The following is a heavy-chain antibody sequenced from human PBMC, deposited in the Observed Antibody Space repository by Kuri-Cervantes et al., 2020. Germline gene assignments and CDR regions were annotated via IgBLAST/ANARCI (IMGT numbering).Heavy chain of an antibody. V-gene: IGHV3-9*01. Sequence: GGSLRLSCAASGFTFDDYAMHWVRQAPGKGLEWVSGISWNSGSIYYADSVKGRFTISRDNAKNSLYLQMNSLRAEDTAVYYCARGNWIAVAGTAIFDYWGQGTLVTVSS. CDR1: GFTFDDYA. D-gene: IGHD6-19*01. CDR2: ISWNSGSI. J-gene: IGHJ4*02. CDR3: ARGNWIAVAGTAIFDY.